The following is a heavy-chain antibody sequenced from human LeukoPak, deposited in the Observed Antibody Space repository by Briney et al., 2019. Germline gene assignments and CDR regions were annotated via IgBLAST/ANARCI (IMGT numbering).Heavy chain of an antibody. CDR3: AREWHHVFDY. J-gene: IGHJ4*02. CDR2: IYPRESP. D-gene: IGHD5-12*01. CDR1: GGSISSYS. Sequence: TSETLSLTCTVSGGSISSYSWSWMRQPAGKGLEWIGRIYPRESPNYNPSLKSRVIMSVDKYKNQFSLKLRSVTAADTAVYYCAREWHHVFDYWGQGNLVTVSS. V-gene: IGHV4-4*07.